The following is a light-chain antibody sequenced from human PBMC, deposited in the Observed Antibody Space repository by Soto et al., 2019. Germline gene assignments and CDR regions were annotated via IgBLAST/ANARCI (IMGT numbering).Light chain of an antibody. CDR3: QQRSNWQGAT. V-gene: IGKV3-11*01. J-gene: IGKJ4*01. CDR1: QSVSSY. Sequence: EIVVTQSPATLSLSPGERATLPCRASQSVSSYLAWYQQKPGQAPRLLIYDASNRATGIPARFSGSGSGTDFTLTISSLEPEDFAVYYCQQRSNWQGATFGGGTKVEIK. CDR2: DAS.